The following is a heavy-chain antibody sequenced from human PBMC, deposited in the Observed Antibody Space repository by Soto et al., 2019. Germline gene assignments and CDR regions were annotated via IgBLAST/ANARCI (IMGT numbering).Heavy chain of an antibody. CDR2: THHSGST. J-gene: IGHJ3*02. Sequence: SETLSLTCAVYGGSLSGNYWGWIRQPPGKGLEWIGETHHSGSTAYNPSLKSRVTISVDTSRNQFSLKLNSVTAADTAVYYCARGDFQNYYDSSGPPLGAFDIWGQGTMVTVSS. D-gene: IGHD3-22*01. V-gene: IGHV4-34*01. CDR3: ARGDFQNYYDSSGPPLGAFDI. CDR1: GGSLSGNY.